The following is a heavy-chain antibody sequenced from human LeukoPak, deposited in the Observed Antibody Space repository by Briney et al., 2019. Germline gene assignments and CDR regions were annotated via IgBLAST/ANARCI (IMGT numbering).Heavy chain of an antibody. CDR3: ARVRTLRFLEWLLWY. CDR2: INPNSGGT. Sequence: ASVKVSCKASGYTFTGYYMHWARQAPGQGLEWMGWINPNSGGTNYAQRFQGRVTMTRDTSISTAYMELSRLRSDDTAVYYCARVRTLRFLEWLLWYWGQGTLVTLSS. V-gene: IGHV1-2*02. D-gene: IGHD3-3*01. J-gene: IGHJ4*02. CDR1: GYTFTGYY.